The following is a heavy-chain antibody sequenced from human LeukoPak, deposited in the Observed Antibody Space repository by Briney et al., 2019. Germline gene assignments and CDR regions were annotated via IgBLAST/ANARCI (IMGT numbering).Heavy chain of an antibody. CDR3: ARVKMGATISDYYYYYMDV. Sequence: AGSLRFSCAASGFTISAYTIHRVPQAPGSRLEACSATFSNGSSTYYANSVKGRFTISRDNSKNTLYLQMGSLRAEDMAVYYCARVKMGATISDYYYYYMDVWGKGTTVTVSS. V-gene: IGHV3-64*01. CDR1: GFTISAYT. CDR2: TFSNGSST. J-gene: IGHJ6*03. D-gene: IGHD1-26*01.